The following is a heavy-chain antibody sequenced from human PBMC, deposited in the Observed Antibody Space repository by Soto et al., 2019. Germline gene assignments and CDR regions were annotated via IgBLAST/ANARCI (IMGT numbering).Heavy chain of an antibody. CDR1: GDSLRGQS. V-gene: IGHV4-34*01. CDR3: AREDSQGWSGESLDV. D-gene: IGHD6-19*01. CDR2: IDQSGGT. J-gene: IGHJ6*02. Sequence: QVQLQQWGAGLLKASETLSLTCAVVGDSLRGQSWNWIRQSPGKGLEWIGEIDQSGGTNYNPSLKSRSVISDGTSKNQFSLTVTSVNAADTAVYFCAREDSQGWSGESLDVWGQGSRVTVSS.